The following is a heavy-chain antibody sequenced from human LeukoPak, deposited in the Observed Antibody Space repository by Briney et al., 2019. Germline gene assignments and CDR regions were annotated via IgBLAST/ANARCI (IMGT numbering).Heavy chain of an antibody. D-gene: IGHD3-10*01. Sequence: SETLSLTCTVSGDSISSYYWTWIRQPAGKGLEWIGRIYTRGSTNYNPSLKSRVTRSVDTSKNQLSLKLSYVTAADTAVYYCARGVLRGLDAFDIWGQGTMVTVSS. CDR2: IYTRGST. V-gene: IGHV4-4*07. CDR1: GDSISSYY. J-gene: IGHJ3*02. CDR3: ARGVLRGLDAFDI.